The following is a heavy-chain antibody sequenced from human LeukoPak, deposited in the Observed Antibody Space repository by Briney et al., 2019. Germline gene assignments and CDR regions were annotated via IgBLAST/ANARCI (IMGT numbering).Heavy chain of an antibody. J-gene: IGHJ6*02. CDR1: GFTFDDYA. CDR2: ISWNSGSI. CDR3: AKDIGVQLWLVDYYYGMDV. V-gene: IGHV3-9*01. Sequence: GRSLRLSCAASGFTFDDYAMHWVRQAPGKGLEWVSGISWNSGSIGYADSVKGRFTISRDNAKNSLYLQMNSLRAEDTALYYCAKDIGVQLWLVDYYYGMDVWGQGTTVTVSS. D-gene: IGHD5-18*01.